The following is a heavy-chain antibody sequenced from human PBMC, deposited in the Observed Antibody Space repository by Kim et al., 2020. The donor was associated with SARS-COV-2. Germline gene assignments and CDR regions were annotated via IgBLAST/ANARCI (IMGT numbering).Heavy chain of an antibody. J-gene: IGHJ4*02. CDR3: ARAPKAVAGTEVDY. V-gene: IGHV3-21*01. D-gene: IGHD6-19*01. Sequence: GGSLRLSCAASGFTFSSYSMNWVRQAPGKGLEWVSSISSSSSYIYYADSVKGRFTISRDNAKNSLYLQMNSLRAEDTAVYYCARAPKAVAGTEVDYWGQGTLVTVSS. CDR2: ISSSSSYI. CDR1: GFTFSSYS.